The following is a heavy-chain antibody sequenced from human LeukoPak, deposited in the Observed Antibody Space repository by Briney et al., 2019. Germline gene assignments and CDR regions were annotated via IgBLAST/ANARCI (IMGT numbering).Heavy chain of an antibody. Sequence: GGSLRLSCAASGFTFSSFDMHWVRQPTGQGLEWVSTIGTASDTYYPGSVEGRFTLSRDNAKNSLYLQMNSLTAGDTAGYYCARGPPRGKYYYMDVWGKGTKVTVSS. V-gene: IGHV3-13*01. D-gene: IGHD1-1*01. CDR3: ARGPPRGKYYYMDV. CDR2: IGTASDT. J-gene: IGHJ6*03. CDR1: GFTFSSFD.